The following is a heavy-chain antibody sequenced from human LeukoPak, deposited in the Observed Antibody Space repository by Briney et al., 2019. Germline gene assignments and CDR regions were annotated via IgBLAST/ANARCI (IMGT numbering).Heavy chain of an antibody. V-gene: IGHV3-7*01. Sequence: GGPLRLSCVASGVPIRNSWMIGARQAPGKGREGVANIHPHGSVQNYVDSVKGRFTISRDNAKNSLYLQINNLRAEDTAVYYCASTFPYCSDDDCALGGQGTLVTVSS. J-gene: IGHJ1*01. CDR3: ASTFPYCSDDDCAL. D-gene: IGHD2-15*01. CDR2: IHPHGSVQ. CDR1: GVPIRNSW.